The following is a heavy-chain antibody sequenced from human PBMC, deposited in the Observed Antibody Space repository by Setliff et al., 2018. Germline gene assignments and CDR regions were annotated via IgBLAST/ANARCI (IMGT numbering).Heavy chain of an antibody. CDR1: GFTFSGSA. CDR3: SRAVDGRTWFDP. V-gene: IGHV3-73*01. D-gene: IGHD6-19*01. J-gene: IGHJ5*02. CDR2: IRSKTSGFAT. Sequence: GGSLILSCAASGFTFSGSAMHWVRQASGKGLEWVGRIRSKTSGFATAYSASVKGRFTISRDDSMNTAYLQMDSLRTEDTAVYYCSRAVDGRTWFDPWGQGALVTVSS.